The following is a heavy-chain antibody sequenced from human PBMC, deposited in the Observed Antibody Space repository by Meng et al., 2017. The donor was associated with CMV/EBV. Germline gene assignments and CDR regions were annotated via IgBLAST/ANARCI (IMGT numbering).Heavy chain of an antibody. D-gene: IGHD3-3*01. V-gene: IGHV3-23*01. CDR2: ISGSGGST. CDR1: GFTFSSYA. CDR3: AKDSSAFSTIFGVVITEAWFDP. Sequence: GESLKISCAASGFTFSSYAMSWVRQAPGKGLEWVSAISGSGGSTYYADSVKGRFTISRDNSKNTLYLQMNSLRAEDTAVYYCAKDSSAFSTIFGVVITEAWFDPWGQGTLVTVSS. J-gene: IGHJ5*02.